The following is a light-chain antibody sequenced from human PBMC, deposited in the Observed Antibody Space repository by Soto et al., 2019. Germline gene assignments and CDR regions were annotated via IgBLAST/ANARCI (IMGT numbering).Light chain of an antibody. CDR1: QSVSNY. CDR3: QQRSNWWT. V-gene: IGKV3-11*01. CDR2: DAS. J-gene: IGKJ1*01. Sequence: EIVLTQSPATLSLSPWERATLFCRASQSVSNYLDWFQQKPGQAPRLLIHDASNRATGIPARFSGSGSGTDFTLTISSLEPEDFAVYYCQQRSNWWTFGQGTKVDIK.